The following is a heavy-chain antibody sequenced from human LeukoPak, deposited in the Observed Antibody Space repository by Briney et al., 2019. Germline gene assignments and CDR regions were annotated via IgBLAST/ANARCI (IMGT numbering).Heavy chain of an antibody. D-gene: IGHD1-26*01. CDR3: AKDHGATGIDY. CDR1: GFTFSSYG. Sequence: GGSLRLSCAASGFTFSSYGMRWVRHAPGKGLEWVAVISYDGSNKYYADSVKGRFTISRDNSKNTLYLQMNSLRAEDTAVYYCAKDHGATGIDYWGQGTLVTVSS. CDR2: ISYDGSNK. V-gene: IGHV3-30*18. J-gene: IGHJ4*02.